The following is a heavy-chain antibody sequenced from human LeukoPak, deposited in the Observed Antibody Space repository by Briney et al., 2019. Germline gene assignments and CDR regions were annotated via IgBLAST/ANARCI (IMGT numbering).Heavy chain of an antibody. V-gene: IGHV3-23*01. CDR3: WASNYNNWFDP. CDR2: ISGSGGST. J-gene: IGHJ5*02. D-gene: IGHD4-11*01. Sequence: GGALRLSCAASGFTFSSYAMSWVRQAPGKGLEWVSAISGSGGSTYYADSVKGRFTISRDNSKNTLYLQMNSLRAEDTAVYYCWASNYNNWFDPWGQGTLVTVSS. CDR1: GFTFSSYA.